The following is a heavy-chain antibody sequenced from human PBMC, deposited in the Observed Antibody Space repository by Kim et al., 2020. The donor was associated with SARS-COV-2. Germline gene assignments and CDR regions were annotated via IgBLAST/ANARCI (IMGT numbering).Heavy chain of an antibody. CDR1: GFTFTNYA. CDR3: AKWNHVYFFDY. Sequence: ASVKVSCKASGFTFTNYAISWVRQAPGQRLEWMGWIDAGNGNTKYSEKFQDRVTITRDTSASTAYMELSSLRSDDVAVYYCAKWNHVYFFDYWGQGTLVTVSS. D-gene: IGHD1-1*01. V-gene: IGHV1-3*01. CDR2: IDAGNGNT. J-gene: IGHJ4*02.